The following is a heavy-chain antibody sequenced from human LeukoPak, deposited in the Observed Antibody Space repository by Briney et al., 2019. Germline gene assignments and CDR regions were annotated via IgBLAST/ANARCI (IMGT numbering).Heavy chain of an antibody. V-gene: IGHV3-53*01. CDR2: IYGGGTT. Sequence: PGGSLRLSCAASGFTVSNNYMSWVRQAPGKGLEWVSLIYGGGTTYYADSVKGRFTISKDNSKNTLYLQLNSLRVEDTAVYFCAKADTPLPLRGPYFDYWGQGTLVTVSS. CDR3: AKADTPLPLRGPYFDY. J-gene: IGHJ4*02. CDR1: GFTVSNNY. D-gene: IGHD3-16*01.